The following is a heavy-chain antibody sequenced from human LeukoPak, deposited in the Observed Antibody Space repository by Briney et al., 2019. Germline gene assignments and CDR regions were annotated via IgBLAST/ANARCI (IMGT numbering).Heavy chain of an antibody. J-gene: IGHJ4*02. CDR2: IYYSGST. CDR1: GGSISSYY. D-gene: IGHD1-26*01. Sequence: SETLSLTCTVSGGSISSYYWSWIRQPPGKGLEWIGYIYYSGSTNYNPSLKSRVTMSVDTSKNQFSLKLSSVTAADTAVYYCARGTPVGATLTWFDYWGQGTLVTVSS. V-gene: IGHV4-59*12. CDR3: ARGTPVGATLTWFDY.